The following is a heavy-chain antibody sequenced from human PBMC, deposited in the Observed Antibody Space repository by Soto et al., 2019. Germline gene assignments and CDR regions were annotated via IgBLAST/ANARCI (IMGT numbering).Heavy chain of an antibody. V-gene: IGHV3-23*01. CDR2: ISGSGGST. CDR1: GFTFSSYA. D-gene: IGHD4-17*01. Sequence: EVQLLESGGGLVQPGGSLRLSCAASGFTFSSYAMSWVRQPPGKGLEWVSAISGSGGSTYYADSVKGRFTISIDNSKNTLYLQMNSLKAEDTAVFYCAKSLMTTVSTVGVDYWGQGTLVNVSS. J-gene: IGHJ4*02. CDR3: AKSLMTTVSTVGVDY.